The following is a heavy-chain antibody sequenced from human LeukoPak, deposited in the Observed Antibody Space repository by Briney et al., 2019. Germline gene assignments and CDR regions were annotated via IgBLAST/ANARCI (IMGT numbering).Heavy chain of an antibody. D-gene: IGHD5-18*01. CDR1: GFTFSSYS. CDR2: ISSSSSYI. Sequence: PGGSLRLSCAASGFTFSSYSMNWVRQAPGKGLEWVSSISSSSSYIYYADSVKGRFTISRDNAKNSLYLQMNSLRAEDTAVYYCAKAQGYSYGQPFDYWGQGTLVTVSS. J-gene: IGHJ4*02. CDR3: AKAQGYSYGQPFDY. V-gene: IGHV3-21*04.